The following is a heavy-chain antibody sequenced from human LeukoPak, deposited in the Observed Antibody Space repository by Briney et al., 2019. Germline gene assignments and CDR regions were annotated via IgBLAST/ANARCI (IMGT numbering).Heavy chain of an antibody. CDR2: ISSSGSTI. D-gene: IGHD6-13*01. V-gene: IGHV3-11*01. Sequence: PGGSLRLSCAASGFTFSDYYMSWIRQAPGKGLEWVSYISSSGSTIYYADSVKGRFTISRDNAKNSLYLQMNSLRAEDTAVYYCARDELSSWYQTLEYFQHWGQGTLVTVSS. CDR3: ARDELSSWYQTLEYFQH. J-gene: IGHJ1*01. CDR1: GFTFSDYY.